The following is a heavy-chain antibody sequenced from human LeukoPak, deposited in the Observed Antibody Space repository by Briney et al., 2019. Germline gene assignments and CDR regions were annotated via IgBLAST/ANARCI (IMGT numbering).Heavy chain of an antibody. Sequence: GGSLRLSCAASGFTVSSNYMSWVRQAPGKGLEWVSIIYSGGGTYYADSVKGRFTISRDSSKNTLYLQMNSLRAEDTAVYYCARDRLYGPPDYWGQGTLVTVSS. D-gene: IGHD4-17*01. V-gene: IGHV3-53*01. J-gene: IGHJ4*02. CDR1: GFTVSSNY. CDR2: IYSGGGT. CDR3: ARDRLYGPPDY.